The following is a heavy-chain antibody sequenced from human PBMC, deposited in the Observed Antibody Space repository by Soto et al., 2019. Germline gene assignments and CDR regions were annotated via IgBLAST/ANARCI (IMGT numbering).Heavy chain of an antibody. CDR3: ATGHEREHAYDV. Sequence: DVQLVESGGGLIQPGESLRLSCAAFGFTISGKKYVAWVRQAPGKGLEWVSALYDLDDSFYAASVKGRFTTSSDSSKTNVYLQMKDLRPDDTAVDYCATGHEREHAYDVWGQGTTVTVSS. J-gene: IGHJ3*01. V-gene: IGHV3-53*01. CDR2: LYDLDDS. CDR1: GFTISGKKY. D-gene: IGHD1-1*01.